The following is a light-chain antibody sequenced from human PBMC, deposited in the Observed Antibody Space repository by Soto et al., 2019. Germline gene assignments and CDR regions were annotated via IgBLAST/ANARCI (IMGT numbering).Light chain of an antibody. J-gene: IGKJ5*01. V-gene: IGKV3-11*01. CDR1: QSVSSN. CDR3: QQRSNWPPVIT. CDR2: AAS. Sequence: EIVMTQSPVTLSVSLGERATLSCRASQSVSSNLAWYQQKPGQAPRLLIYAASTRATGIPARFSGSGSGTDFTLTISSLEPEDFAVYYCQQRSNWPPVITFGQGTRLEI.